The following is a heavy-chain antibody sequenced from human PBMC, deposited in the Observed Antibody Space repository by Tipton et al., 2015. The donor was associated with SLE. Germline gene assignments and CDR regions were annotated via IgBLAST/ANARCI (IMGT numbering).Heavy chain of an antibody. D-gene: IGHD6-19*01. CDR2: ISSSSTTI. CDR3: ARDLPSWLASAYFDY. Sequence: PLRLSCAASGFTFSSYTMNWVRQAPGKGLEWVSYISSSSTTIYYADSVKGRFTISRDNAKNSLYLQMNSLRAEDTAVYYCARDLPSWLASAYFDYWGQGTLVTVSS. CDR1: GFTFSSYT. V-gene: IGHV3-48*01. J-gene: IGHJ4*02.